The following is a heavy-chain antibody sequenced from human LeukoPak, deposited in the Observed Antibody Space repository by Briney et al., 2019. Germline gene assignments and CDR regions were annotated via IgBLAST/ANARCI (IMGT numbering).Heavy chain of an antibody. CDR2: IYYSGST. CDR1: GGSIRSSS. D-gene: IGHD4-17*01. J-gene: IGHJ4*02. Sequence: PSETLSLTCTVSGGSIRSSSWSWIREPPGKGLEWIGYIYYSGSTNYHPSLKSRVSISVDTSKNQFSLKLSSVTAADTAVYYCARTGSTVTMLYPFDHWGQGTLVTVSS. V-gene: IGHV4-59*01. CDR3: ARTGSTVTMLYPFDH.